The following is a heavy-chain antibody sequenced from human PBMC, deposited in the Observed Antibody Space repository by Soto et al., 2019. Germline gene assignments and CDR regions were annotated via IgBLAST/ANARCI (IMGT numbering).Heavy chain of an antibody. CDR1: GFIFATHT. CDR2: ITGSGIYT. V-gene: IGHV3-21*02. J-gene: IGHJ4*02. Sequence: VQLVESGGGLVKPGGSLRLSCAASGFIFATHTINWVRQAPGKGLEWVSSITGSGIYTRYADSVKGRFTISSDNAKASLYLQMNSLGAEDTAVYYCVKEGISNYTEYFDYWGQGTLVTVSS. D-gene: IGHD4-4*01. CDR3: VKEGISNYTEYFDY.